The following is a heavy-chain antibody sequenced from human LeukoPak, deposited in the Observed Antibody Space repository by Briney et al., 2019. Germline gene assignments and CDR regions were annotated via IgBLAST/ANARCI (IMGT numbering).Heavy chain of an antibody. Sequence: PTGGSLRLSCAASGFSFTNYAMAWVRQGPSKGLEWVSTIRGTGSSTNYADSVEGRFTISRDNSRNTLFLQMNSLRGEDTAVYFCAKGTLSIWPVPFDFWGQGTLVTVSS. CDR1: GFSFTNYA. CDR2: IRGTGSST. J-gene: IGHJ3*01. V-gene: IGHV3-23*01. CDR3: AKGTLSIWPVPFDF. D-gene: IGHD1/OR15-1a*01.